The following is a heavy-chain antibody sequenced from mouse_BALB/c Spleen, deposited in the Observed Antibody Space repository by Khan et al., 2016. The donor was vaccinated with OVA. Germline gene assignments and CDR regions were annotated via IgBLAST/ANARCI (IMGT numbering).Heavy chain of an antibody. CDR2: IYPGNGYT. J-gene: IGHJ2*01. CDR3: AAAYYRNYFAY. CDR1: GFTFTSYG. V-gene: IGHV1S134*01. Sequence: VQLQQSGAELGRPGSSVKLSCKTSGFTFTSYGIKWVKQRPGQGLEWIGYIYPGNGYTVYNEKFQGKATLTSDTSSSTAYMQLTSLTSEDSAIYFCAAAYYRNYFAYWGQGTTLTVSS. D-gene: IGHD2-14*01.